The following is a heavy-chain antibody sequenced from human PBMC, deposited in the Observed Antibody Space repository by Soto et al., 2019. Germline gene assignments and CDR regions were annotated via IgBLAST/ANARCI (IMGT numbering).Heavy chain of an antibody. Sequence: ASVKVSCKASGGTFSSYAISWVRQAPGQGLEWMGGIIPVFGTANYAQKFQGRVTITADKSTSTVYMELSSLRSEDTAVYFCAVGMATIDDYWGQGTLVTVSS. CDR3: AVGMATIDDY. J-gene: IGHJ4*02. CDR1: GGTFSSYA. CDR2: IIPVFGTA. V-gene: IGHV1-69*06. D-gene: IGHD5-12*01.